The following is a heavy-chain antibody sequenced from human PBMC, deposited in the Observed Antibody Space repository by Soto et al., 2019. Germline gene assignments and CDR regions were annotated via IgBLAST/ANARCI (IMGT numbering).Heavy chain of an antibody. CDR1: GVPFGDYA. CDR3: TRYTIFGVVSYTVDGMDV. J-gene: IGHJ6*02. CDR2: IRSKPSGGTT. Sequence: PGGSLRLSCSASGVPFGDYAMSWFRQAPEKGLEWVGFIRSKPSGGTTEYAASVKGRFTISRDDSKSIAYLQMNSLKTEDTAVYYCTRYTIFGVVSYTVDGMDVWGQGTTVTVSS. V-gene: IGHV3-49*03. D-gene: IGHD3-3*01.